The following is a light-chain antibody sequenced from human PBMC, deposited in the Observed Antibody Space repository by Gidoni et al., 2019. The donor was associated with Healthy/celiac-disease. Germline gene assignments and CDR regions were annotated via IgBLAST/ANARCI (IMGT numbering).Light chain of an antibody. CDR1: QSVSSN. J-gene: IGKJ1*01. CDR2: GAS. V-gene: IGKV3-15*01. CDR3: QQYNNWPGT. Sequence: EIVMTQSPATLSVSPGESAPLSCRASQSVSSNLAWYQQKPGQAPRLLIYGASTRATGIPARFSGSGSGTDFTLTISSLQSEDFAVYYCQQYNNWPGTFGQGTKVEIK.